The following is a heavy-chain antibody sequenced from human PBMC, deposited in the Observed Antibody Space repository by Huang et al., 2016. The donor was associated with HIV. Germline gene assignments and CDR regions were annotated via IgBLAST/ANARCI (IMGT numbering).Heavy chain of an antibody. Sequence: QVQLVESGGGVVQPGGSLRLSCAASGFTFSSYGMHWVRQAPGKGLEWVAFIRYEGRNKYYADAVRGRFTISRDNSKNTLYLQMNSLRAEDTAVYYCAKGSMANAFDIWGQGTMVTVSS. J-gene: IGHJ3*02. CDR3: AKGSMANAFDI. CDR2: IRYEGRNK. CDR1: GFTFSSYG. V-gene: IGHV3-30*02. D-gene: IGHD3-10*01.